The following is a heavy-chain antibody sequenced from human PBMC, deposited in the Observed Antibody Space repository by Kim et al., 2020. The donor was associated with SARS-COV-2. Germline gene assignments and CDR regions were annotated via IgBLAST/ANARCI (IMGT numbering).Heavy chain of an antibody. J-gene: IGHJ4*02. CDR3: AKSLVGWGYFDY. V-gene: IGHV3-23*01. Sequence: YNANAVKGRFTISSDNTKNPLYLQMNSLRAEDTAVYYCAKSLVGWGYFDYWGQGTLVTVSS. D-gene: IGHD3-10*01.